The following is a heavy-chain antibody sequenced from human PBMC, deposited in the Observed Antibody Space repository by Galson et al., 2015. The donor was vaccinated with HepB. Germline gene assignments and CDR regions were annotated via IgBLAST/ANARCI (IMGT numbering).Heavy chain of an antibody. Sequence: SLRLSCAASGFTFSSYWMSWVRQAPGKGLEWVANIKQDGSEKYYVDSVKGRFTISRDNAKNSLYLQMNSLRAEDTAVYYCARGGDGVFGVVITYFDYWGQGTLVTVSS. CDR1: GFTFSSYW. V-gene: IGHV3-7*01. D-gene: IGHD3-3*01. CDR3: ARGGDGVFGVVITYFDY. J-gene: IGHJ4*02. CDR2: IKQDGSEK.